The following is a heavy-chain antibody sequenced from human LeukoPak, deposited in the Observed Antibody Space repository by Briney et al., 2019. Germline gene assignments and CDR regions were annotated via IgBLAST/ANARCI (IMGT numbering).Heavy chain of an antibody. J-gene: IGHJ4*02. CDR2: ISSSGST. Sequence: PGGSLRLSCAASGFTFSSYEMNWVRQAPGKGLEWVSYISSSGSTYYADSVKGRFTISRDNSKNTLYLQMNSLRAEDTAVYYCARDLGAATVAFGYWGQGTLVTVSS. V-gene: IGHV3-48*03. D-gene: IGHD4-23*01. CDR1: GFTFSSYE. CDR3: ARDLGAATVAFGY.